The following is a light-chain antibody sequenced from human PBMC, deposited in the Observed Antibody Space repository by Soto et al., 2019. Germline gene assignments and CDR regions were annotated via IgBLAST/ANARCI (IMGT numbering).Light chain of an antibody. V-gene: IGLV2-14*01. Sequence: QSALTQPASVSGSPGQSVAISCTGTSSDVGAYNYISWYQQHPGKAPKLLLSEVSNRPSGVSDRFSGSKSGNTASLTISGLQAEDEADYYCSPLTTSFPYVFGTGTKVTVL. CDR3: SPLTTSFPYV. CDR1: SSDVGAYNY. CDR2: EVS. J-gene: IGLJ1*01.